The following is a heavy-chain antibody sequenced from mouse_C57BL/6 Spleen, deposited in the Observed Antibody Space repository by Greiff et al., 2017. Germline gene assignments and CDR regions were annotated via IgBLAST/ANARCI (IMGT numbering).Heavy chain of an antibody. D-gene: IGHD1-1*01. V-gene: IGHV1-82*01. Sequence: QVQLQQSGPELVKPGASVKISCKASGYAFSSSWMNWVKQRPGKGLEWIGRIYPGDGDTNYNGKFKGKATLTADKSSSTAYMQLSSLTSEDSAVYFCARGYYGSNPLDYWGQGTTLTVSS. CDR1: GYAFSSSW. J-gene: IGHJ2*01. CDR2: IYPGDGDT. CDR3: ARGYYGSNPLDY.